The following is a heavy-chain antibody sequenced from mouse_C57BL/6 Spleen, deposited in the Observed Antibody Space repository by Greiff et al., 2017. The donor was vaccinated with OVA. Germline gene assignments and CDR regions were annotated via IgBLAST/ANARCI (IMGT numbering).Heavy chain of an antibody. CDR3: ARGGGYDSYFDY. Sequence: EVQLQQSGPELVKPGASVKISCKASGYSFTGYYMNWVKQSPEKSLEWIGEINPSTGGTTYNQKFKAKATLTVDKSSSTAYMQLKSLTSEDSAVYYCARGGGYDSYFDYWGQGTTLTVSS. V-gene: IGHV1-42*01. CDR1: GYSFTGYY. J-gene: IGHJ2*01. CDR2: INPSTGGT. D-gene: IGHD2-2*01.